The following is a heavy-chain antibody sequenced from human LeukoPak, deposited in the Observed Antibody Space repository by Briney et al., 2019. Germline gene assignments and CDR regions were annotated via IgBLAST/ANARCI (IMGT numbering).Heavy chain of an antibody. V-gene: IGHV4-59*01. Sequence: PSETLSLTCTVSGGSISSYYWSWIRQPPGKGLEWIGYIYYSGSTNYNPSLKSRVTISVDTSKNQFSLKLSSVTAADTAVYYCASYEFWGGYYGYWGQGTLVTVSS. CDR3: ASYEFWGGYYGY. CDR1: GGSISSYY. J-gene: IGHJ4*02. D-gene: IGHD3-3*01. CDR2: IYYSGST.